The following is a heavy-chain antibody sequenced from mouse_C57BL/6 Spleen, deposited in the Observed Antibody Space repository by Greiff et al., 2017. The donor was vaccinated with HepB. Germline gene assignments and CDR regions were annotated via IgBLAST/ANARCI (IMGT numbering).Heavy chain of an antibody. CDR1: GFTFSDYG. D-gene: IGHD1-1*01. J-gene: IGHJ4*01. V-gene: IGHV5-17*01. CDR3: ARFKIYYYGSGAMDY. Sequence: DVQLVESGGGLVKPGGSLKLSCAASGFTFSDYGMHWVRQAPEKGLEWVAYISSGSSTIYYADTVKGRFTISRDNAKNTLFLQMTSLRSEDTAMYYCARFKIYYYGSGAMDYWGQGTSVTVSS. CDR2: ISSGSSTI.